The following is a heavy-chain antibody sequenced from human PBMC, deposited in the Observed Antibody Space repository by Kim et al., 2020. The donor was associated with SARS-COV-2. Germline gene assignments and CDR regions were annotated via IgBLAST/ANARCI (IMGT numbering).Heavy chain of an antibody. V-gene: IGHV6-1*01. CDR1: GDSVSSNSAA. CDR3: ARDHGAAAVLFYYYYGMDV. J-gene: IGHJ6*02. Sequence: SQTLSLTCAISGDSVSSNSAAWNWIRQSPSRGLEWLGRTYYRSKWYNDYAVSVKSRITINPDTSKNQFSLQLNSVTPEDTAVYYCARDHGAAAVLFYYYYGMDVWGQGTTVTVSS. CDR2: TYYRSKWYN. D-gene: IGHD6-13*01.